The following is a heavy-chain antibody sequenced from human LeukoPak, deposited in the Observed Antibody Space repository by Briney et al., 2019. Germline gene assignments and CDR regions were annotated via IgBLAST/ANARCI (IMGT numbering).Heavy chain of an antibody. D-gene: IGHD2-2*01. Sequence: ASVKVSCKVSGYTLTELSMHWVRQAPGKGLEWMGGFDPEDGETIYAQKFQGRVTMTEDTSTDTAYMELSSLRSEDTAVYYCATDLRAYCSSTSCYGVGSGFQTDYWGQGTPVTVSS. CDR2: FDPEDGET. CDR3: ATDLRAYCSSTSCYGVGSGFQTDY. V-gene: IGHV1-24*01. CDR1: GYTLTELS. J-gene: IGHJ4*02.